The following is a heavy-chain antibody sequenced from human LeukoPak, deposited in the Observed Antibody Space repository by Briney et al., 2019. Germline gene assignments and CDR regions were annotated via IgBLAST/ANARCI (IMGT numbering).Heavy chain of an antibody. CDR2: ISSSSSTI. J-gene: IGHJ4*02. Sequence: GGSLRLSCAASGFTFSSYSMNWVRQAPGKGLEWVSYISSSSSTIYYADSVKGRFTISRDNAKNSLYLQMNSLRAEDTAVYYCAKDYPSGLSRSYFDYWGQGTLVTVSS. CDR1: GFTFSSYS. D-gene: IGHD3-22*01. CDR3: AKDYPSGLSRSYFDY. V-gene: IGHV3-48*01.